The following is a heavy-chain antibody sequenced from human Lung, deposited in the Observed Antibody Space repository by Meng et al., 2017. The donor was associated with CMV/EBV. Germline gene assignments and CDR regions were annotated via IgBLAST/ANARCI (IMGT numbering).Heavy chain of an antibody. J-gene: IGHJ5*02. CDR1: GGTFSNYA. CDR2: FIPIFGTP. V-gene: IGHV1-69*05. CDR3: STEGPLNWFDR. Sequence: SVXVSCKASGGTFSNYAVSWVRHAPGLGLEWMGGFIPIFGTPNYAQKFQGRLTITTDESTSTAYMALNSLRSEDTAVYYCSTEGPLNWFDRWGQGTLVTVSS.